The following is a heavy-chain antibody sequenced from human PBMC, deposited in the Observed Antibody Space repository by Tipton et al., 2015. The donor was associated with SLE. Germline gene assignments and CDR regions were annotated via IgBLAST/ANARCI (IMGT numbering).Heavy chain of an antibody. CDR3: AQAGKTYYHFWSGLD. CDR1: GFTFRTYA. V-gene: IGHV3-23*01. J-gene: IGHJ4*02. Sequence: SLRLSCAASGFTFRTYAMAWVRQSPGKGLEWVSLISGGGGSTHYADSVRGRFTISRDNSKNTLSLQLNTLRVEDTAVYYCAQAGKTYYHFWSGLDWGQGTLVTVSS. D-gene: IGHD3-3*01. CDR2: ISGGGGST.